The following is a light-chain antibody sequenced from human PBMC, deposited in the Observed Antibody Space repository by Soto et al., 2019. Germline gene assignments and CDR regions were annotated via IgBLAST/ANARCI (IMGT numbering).Light chain of an antibody. V-gene: IGKV3-20*01. J-gene: IGKJ5*01. Sequence: IVLTQSPGTLSLSPGERATLSCRASQSVSSNYLAWYQQKPGQAPRTLIFGASRRATGIPDRFSGSGSGTDFTLTISRLEPEDFAVYYCQQYGSSPINFGQGTRLEIK. CDR3: QQYGSSPIN. CDR1: QSVSSNY. CDR2: GAS.